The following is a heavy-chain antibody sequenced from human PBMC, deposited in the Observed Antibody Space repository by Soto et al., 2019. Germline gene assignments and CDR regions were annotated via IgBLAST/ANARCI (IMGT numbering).Heavy chain of an antibody. CDR2: IYPGDSDT. CDR3: ARHVLGYRYGIHYGMEV. D-gene: IGHD5-18*01. CDR1: GYSFTSYL. J-gene: IGHJ6*02. V-gene: IGHV5-51*01. Sequence: PGDSLKVSCKCSGYSFTSYLSFFVRQMPGKCLEWMGIIYPGDSDTRYSPSFQGQVTISADKSISTAYLQWSSLKASDTAMYYCARHVLGYRYGIHYGMEVWGQGNTVTVSS.